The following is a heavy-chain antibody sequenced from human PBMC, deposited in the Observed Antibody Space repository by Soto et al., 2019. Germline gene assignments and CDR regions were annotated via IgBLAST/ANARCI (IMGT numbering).Heavy chain of an antibody. Sequence: GASVKVSCKASGYTFTSRDMHCVRQAPGQGLEWMGWISAYNGNTNYAQKLQGRVTMTTDTSTSTAYMELRSLRSDDTAVYYCARDGLRFLEWFPWFDPWGQGTLVTVS. CDR2: ISAYNGNT. CDR3: ARDGLRFLEWFPWFDP. J-gene: IGHJ5*02. CDR1: GYTFTSRD. V-gene: IGHV1-18*04. D-gene: IGHD3-3*01.